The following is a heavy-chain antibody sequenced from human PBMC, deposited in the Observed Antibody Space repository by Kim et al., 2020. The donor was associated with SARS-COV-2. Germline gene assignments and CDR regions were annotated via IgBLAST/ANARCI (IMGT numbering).Heavy chain of an antibody. CDR2: ITWDGTKT. D-gene: IGHD2-21*02. J-gene: IGHJ4*02. CDR3: AKELRD. V-gene: IGHV3-43D*03. Sequence: GGSLRLSCAASGFTFDDYAMYWVRQRPGGGPEWVSLITWDGTKTYYSESLEGRFTISRDNSRNYLYLQLTSLRVEDTALYYCAKELRDWGRGTQVNVSS. CDR1: GFTFDDYA.